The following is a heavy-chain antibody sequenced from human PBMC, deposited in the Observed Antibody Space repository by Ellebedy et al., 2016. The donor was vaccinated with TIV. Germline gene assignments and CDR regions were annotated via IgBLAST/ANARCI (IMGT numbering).Heavy chain of an antibody. D-gene: IGHD3-10*01. CDR3: AKTTLAGNFDS. CDR1: GFTFSNYA. Sequence: GESLKIPCAASGFTFSNYAIRWVRQAPGKGLEWVSSVSDSGDTTFYGDSVKGRFTISRDNSKDTLYLQMNSLRVEDTAIYYCAKTTLAGNFDSWGQGTLVTVPS. CDR2: VSDSGDTT. J-gene: IGHJ4*02. V-gene: IGHV3-23*01.